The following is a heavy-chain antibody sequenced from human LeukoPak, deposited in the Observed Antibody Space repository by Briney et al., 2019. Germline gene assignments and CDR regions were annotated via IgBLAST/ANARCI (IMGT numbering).Heavy chain of an antibody. V-gene: IGHV1-2*06. D-gene: IGHD2-21*02. CDR2: INPNSGDT. CDR1: GYTFTGYH. Sequence: ASVKVFCKASGYTFTGYHMHWVRQAPGQGLEWMGRINPNSGDTNYAQKFQGRVTMTRDTSISTAYMELSSLRSEDTAVYYCARSRPPNIVVVTAFYYYYGMDVWGQGTTVTVSS. CDR3: ARSRPPNIVVVTAFYYYYGMDV. J-gene: IGHJ6*02.